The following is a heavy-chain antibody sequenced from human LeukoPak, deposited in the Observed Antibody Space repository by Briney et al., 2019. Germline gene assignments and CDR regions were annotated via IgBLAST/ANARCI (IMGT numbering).Heavy chain of an antibody. V-gene: IGHV3-33*01. CDR3: ARAGIVVVPAAQSTYGMDV. Sequence: GGSLRLSCAASGFTFSSYGMHWVRQAPGKGLEWVAVIWYDGSNKYYADSVKGRFTISRDNSKNTLYLQMNSLRAEDTAVYYCARAGIVVVPAAQSTYGMDVWGQGTTVTDSS. CDR1: GFTFSSYG. D-gene: IGHD2-2*01. CDR2: IWYDGSNK. J-gene: IGHJ6*02.